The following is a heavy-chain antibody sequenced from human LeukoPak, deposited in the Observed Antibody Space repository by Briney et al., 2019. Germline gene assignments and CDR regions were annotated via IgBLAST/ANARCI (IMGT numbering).Heavy chain of an antibody. D-gene: IGHD5-24*01. CDR1: GDTFSSYA. V-gene: IGHV1-69*13. CDR3: ARDGRDGYNYRVPFDY. CDR2: MIPIFGTA. Sequence: GASVKVSCKASGDTFSSYAISWVRQAPGQGLEWMGGMIPIFGTAIYAQKFQGRVTITADESTSTAYMELSSLRSEDTAVYYCARDGRDGYNYRVPFDYWGQGTLVTVSS. J-gene: IGHJ4*02.